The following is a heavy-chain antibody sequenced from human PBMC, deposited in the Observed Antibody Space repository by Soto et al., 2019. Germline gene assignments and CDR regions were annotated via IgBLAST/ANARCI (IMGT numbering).Heavy chain of an antibody. Sequence: ASVKVSCKASGDTRTDFSMHWVRQAPGQRPEWMGWLSAGNGDTKYSQKFQGRVTTTRDTSARTAYMELSNLRSEDTAVYYCATSEGDCGGGSCYNYFYYYGMDVWGQGTTVTVSS. CDR3: ATSEGDCGGGSCYNYFYYYGMDV. CDR2: LSAGNGDT. D-gene: IGHD2-15*01. J-gene: IGHJ6*02. CDR1: GDTRTDFS. V-gene: IGHV1-3*01.